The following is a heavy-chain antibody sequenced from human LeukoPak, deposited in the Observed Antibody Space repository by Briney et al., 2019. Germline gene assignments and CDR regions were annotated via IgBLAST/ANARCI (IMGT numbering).Heavy chain of an antibody. CDR1: GGSISSYY. Sequence: SETLSLTCTVSGGSISSYYWSWIRQPPGKGLEWIGNIYDSGSTNYNPSLKSRVTISVDTSKNQCPLKLSSVTAADTAVYYCARQSISGSSLSYFDYWGQGTLVNVSS. CDR2: IYDSGST. V-gene: IGHV4-59*01. J-gene: IGHJ4*02. D-gene: IGHD3-22*01. CDR3: ARQSISGSSLSYFDY.